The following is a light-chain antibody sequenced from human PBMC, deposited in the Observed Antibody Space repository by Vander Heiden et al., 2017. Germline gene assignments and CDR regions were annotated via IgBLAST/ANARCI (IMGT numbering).Light chain of an antibody. CDR1: SSDVGGYNY. V-gene: IGLV2-14*01. CDR2: EVS. Sequence: QSALTQPASVSGSPGQSITISCPGTSSDVGGYNYVPRYQQHPGKAPNLMIYEVSNRPSGVSNRFSGSKSGNTASLTIAGLQAEDEADYYCSSYTSSSTGVFGTGTKVTVL. CDR3: SSYTSSSTGV. J-gene: IGLJ1*01.